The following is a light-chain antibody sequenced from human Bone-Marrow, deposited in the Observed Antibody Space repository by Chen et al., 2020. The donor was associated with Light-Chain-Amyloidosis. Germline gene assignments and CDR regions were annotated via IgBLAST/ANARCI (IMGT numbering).Light chain of an antibody. CDR1: QTITNTY. J-gene: IGKJ2*01. CDR3: QHCGNSLPYT. Sequence: EIVLTQSPGTLSLSPGERATLSCRASQTITNTYLAWYQQKPGQAPRLLFYGASRRATGVPDRFSGSGSGTDFTINISRREPEDFAVYYCQHCGNSLPYTFGQGTKVEIK. CDR2: GAS. V-gene: IGKV3-20*01.